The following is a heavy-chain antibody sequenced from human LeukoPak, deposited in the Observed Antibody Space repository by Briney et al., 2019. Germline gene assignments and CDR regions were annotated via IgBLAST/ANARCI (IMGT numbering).Heavy chain of an antibody. J-gene: IGHJ4*02. Sequence: PSETLSLTCTVSGGSVGGYYWTWVRQPPGGGLQWIGFIFSTGGTNYNPSLKSRVAISTDTSKNQVSLRVTSVTAADTAVYYCATGGAFTTGRYNIWGQGTLVSVYS. CDR2: IFSTGGT. CDR3: ATGGAFTTGRYNI. D-gene: IGHD1-1*01. V-gene: IGHV4-4*09. CDR1: GGSVGGYY.